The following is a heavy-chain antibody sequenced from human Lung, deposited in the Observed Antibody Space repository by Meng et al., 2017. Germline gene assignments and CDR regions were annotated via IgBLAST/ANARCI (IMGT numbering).Heavy chain of an antibody. D-gene: IGHD1-7*01. J-gene: IGHJ4*02. V-gene: IGHV4-4*02. CDR1: GDSITRTQW. Sequence: QESGPSLRPPSGTLSLACAVSGDSITRTQWWSWLRKTPGKGLEWIGEISHSGSTVYRPSLQGRVSISLDKSNNEFSLKLTSVTAADTAVYYCARETLRELGLFHYWGQGILVTVSS. CDR2: ISHSGST. CDR3: ARETLRELGLFHY.